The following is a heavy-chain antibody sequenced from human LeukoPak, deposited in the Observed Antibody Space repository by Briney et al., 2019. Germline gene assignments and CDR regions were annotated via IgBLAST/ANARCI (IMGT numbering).Heavy chain of an antibody. V-gene: IGHV4-39*01. D-gene: IGHD6-13*01. CDR2: IYYSGST. Sequence: KASETLSLTCAVSGGSFSGYYWGWIRQPPGKGLEWIGSIYYSGSTYYNPSLKSRVTISVDTSNNQFSLKLSSVTAADTAVYYCARQGIAAAGVDYWGQGTLVTVSS. J-gene: IGHJ4*02. CDR1: GGSFSGYY. CDR3: ARQGIAAAGVDY.